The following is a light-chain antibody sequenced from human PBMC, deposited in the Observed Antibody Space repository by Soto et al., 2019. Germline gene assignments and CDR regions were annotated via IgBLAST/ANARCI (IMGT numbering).Light chain of an antibody. V-gene: IGKV1-6*01. CDR2: AAS. CDR3: LQKYFYPFT. CDR1: QRISGW. J-gene: IGKJ3*01. Sequence: IQMSQSPSTMSASVGDTVTITCRASQRISGWLVWHQQKPGKAPKLLIYAASNLQSGVPARFSGSGSGTDFTLTISSLQPEDFATYYCLQKYFYPFTFGPGSKVDV.